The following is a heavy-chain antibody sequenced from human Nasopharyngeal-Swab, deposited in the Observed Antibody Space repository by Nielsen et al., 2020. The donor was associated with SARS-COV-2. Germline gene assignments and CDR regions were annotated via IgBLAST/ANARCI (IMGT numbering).Heavy chain of an antibody. Sequence: SETLSLTCAVSGGSISSSNWWSWVRQPPGKGLEWIGEIYHSGTTYYNPSLKSRVTISVDTSKNQFSLRLSSVTAADTAVYYCARRKTSFEGFAFDIWGQGTMVTVSS. D-gene: IGHD3-9*01. CDR3: ARRKTSFEGFAFDI. CDR2: IYHSGTT. CDR1: GGSISSSNW. V-gene: IGHV4-4*02. J-gene: IGHJ3*02.